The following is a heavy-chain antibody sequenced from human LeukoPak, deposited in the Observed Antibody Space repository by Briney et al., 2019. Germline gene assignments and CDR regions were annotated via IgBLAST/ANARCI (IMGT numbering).Heavy chain of an antibody. CDR2: ISSSSSYI. CDR1: GFTFSSYS. Sequence: GGSLRLSCAASGFTFSSYSMNWVRQAPGKGLEWVSSISSSSSYIYYADSVKGRFTISRDNAKNSLYLQMNSLRAEDTAVYYCARRPYCSGGTCYGMDVWGQGTTVTVSS. V-gene: IGHV3-21*01. CDR3: ARRPYCSGGTCYGMDV. D-gene: IGHD2-15*01. J-gene: IGHJ6*02.